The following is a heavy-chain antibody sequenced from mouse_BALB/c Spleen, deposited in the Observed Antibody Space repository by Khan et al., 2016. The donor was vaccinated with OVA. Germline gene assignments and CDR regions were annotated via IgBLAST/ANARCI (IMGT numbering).Heavy chain of an antibody. Sequence: QVQLKQSGPGLVAPSQSLSITCTVSGFSLSRYNIHWVRQPPGKGLEWLGMIWGGGGTDYTSTLKSRLGISTDNSKSKVFLKMNSLQTADTAIYYCARAYYRYDGYYAMDYWGQGTSVTVSS. V-gene: IGHV2-6-4*01. CDR1: GFSLSRYN. CDR3: ARAYYRYDGYYAMDY. D-gene: IGHD2-14*01. J-gene: IGHJ4*01. CDR2: IWGGGGT.